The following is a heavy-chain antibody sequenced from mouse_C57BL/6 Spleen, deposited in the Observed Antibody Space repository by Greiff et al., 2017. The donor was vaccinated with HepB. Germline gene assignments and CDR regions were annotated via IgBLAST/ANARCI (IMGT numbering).Heavy chain of an antibody. CDR3: ARGDKDYAMDY. CDR2: IDPSDSYT. Sequence: QVQLKEPGAELVKPGASVKLSCKASGYTFTSYWMQWVKQRPGQGLEWIGEIDPSDSYTNYNQKFKGKATLTVDTSSSTAYMQLSSLTSEDSAVYYCARGDKDYAMDYWGQGTSVTVSS. CDR1: GYTFTSYW. J-gene: IGHJ4*01. D-gene: IGHD3-3*01. V-gene: IGHV1-50*01.